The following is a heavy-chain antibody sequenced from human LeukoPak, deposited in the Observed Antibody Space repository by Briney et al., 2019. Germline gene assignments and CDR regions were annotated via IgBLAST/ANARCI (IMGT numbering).Heavy chain of an antibody. CDR2: INWNGGST. J-gene: IGHJ6*03. Sequence: LSGGSLRLSCAASGFTFDDYGMNWVRQAPGKGLEWVSGINWNGGSTTYADSVKGRFTISSDNAKNSLYLQMNSLRAEDTALYYCARDSKGYYYYMDVWGKGTTVTVSS. CDR1: GFTFDDYG. CDR3: ARDSKGYYYYMDV. V-gene: IGHV3-20*04.